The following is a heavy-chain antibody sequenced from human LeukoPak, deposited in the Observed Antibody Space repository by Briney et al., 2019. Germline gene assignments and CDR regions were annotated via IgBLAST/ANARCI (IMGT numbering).Heavy chain of an antibody. CDR3: ARDLTNWASDAFDI. CDR1: GYTFTGYY. V-gene: IGHV1-2*02. J-gene: IGHJ3*02. Sequence: ASVKVSCKASGYTFTGYYMHWVRQAPGQGLEWMGWINPNSGGTNYAQKFQGRVTTTRDTSISTAYMELSRLRSDDTAVYYCARDLTNWASDAFDIWGQGTMVTVSS. CDR2: INPNSGGT. D-gene: IGHD7-27*01.